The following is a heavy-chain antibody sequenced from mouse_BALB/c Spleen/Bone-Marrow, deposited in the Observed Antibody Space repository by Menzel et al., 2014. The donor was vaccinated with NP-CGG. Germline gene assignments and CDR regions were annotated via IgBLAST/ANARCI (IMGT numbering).Heavy chain of an antibody. CDR2: ISYSGST. D-gene: IGHD2-1*01. Sequence: EVHLVESGPGLVKPSQSLSLTCTVAGYSITSDSAWNWIRQFPENKLEWMAYISYSGSTTYNPSLKSRISITRDTSKNQFFLQLNSVTTEDTATYYCARRGYYGTFLFAYWGQGTLVTVSA. J-gene: IGHJ3*01. V-gene: IGHV3-2*02. CDR3: ARRGYYGTFLFAY. CDR1: GYSITSDSA.